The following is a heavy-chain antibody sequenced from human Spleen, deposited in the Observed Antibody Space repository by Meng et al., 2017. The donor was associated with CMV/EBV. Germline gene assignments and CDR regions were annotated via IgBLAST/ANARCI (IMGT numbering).Heavy chain of an antibody. CDR1: GFSFSHYS. D-gene: IGHD5-18*01. CDR3: ARDRGYSHGYAFDY. V-gene: IGHV3-30*02. J-gene: IGHJ4*02. CDR2: IRFDGSNT. Sequence: GESLKISCTASGFSFSHYSMHWVRQAPGKGLEWVTFIRFDGSNTYYADSVKGRFTVSRDNAKNSLYLQMDSLRAEDTAIYYCARDRGYSHGYAFDYWGQGTLVTVSS.